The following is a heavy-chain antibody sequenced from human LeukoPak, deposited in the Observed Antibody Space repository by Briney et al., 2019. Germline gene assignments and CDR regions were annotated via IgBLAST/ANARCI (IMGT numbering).Heavy chain of an antibody. CDR1: GGTFSSYT. V-gene: IGHV1-69*13. CDR3: ASLEGYYDSSGYYFGMDV. CDR2: IIPIFGTA. Sequence: ASMKVSCKASGGTFSSYTISWVRQAPGRGLEWMGGIIPIFGTANYAQKFQGRVTITADESTSTAYMELSSLRSEDTAVYYCASLEGYYDSSGYYFGMDVWGQGTTVTVS. D-gene: IGHD3-22*01. J-gene: IGHJ6*02.